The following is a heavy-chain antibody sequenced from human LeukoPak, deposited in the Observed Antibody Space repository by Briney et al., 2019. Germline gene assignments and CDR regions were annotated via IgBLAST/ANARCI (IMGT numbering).Heavy chain of an antibody. D-gene: IGHD6-19*01. CDR1: GYSISSGNW. V-gene: IGHV4-28*01. Sequence: SDTLSLTCAVSGYSISSGNWWGWIRQPPGKGLEWIGYIYHSGSTYYNPSLKSRVTMSADTSKNQFSLNLSSVTAADTAVYYCARMTGVAVSEDWGQGTQVTVSS. CDR2: IYHSGST. J-gene: IGHJ4*02. CDR3: ARMTGVAVSED.